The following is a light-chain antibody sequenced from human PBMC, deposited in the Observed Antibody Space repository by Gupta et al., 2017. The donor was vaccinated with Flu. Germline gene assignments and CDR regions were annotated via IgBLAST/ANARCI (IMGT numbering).Light chain of an antibody. CDR2: GAS. J-gene: IGKJ3*01. Sequence: ELVLTQSPGTLSLSPGERATLSCRASHSVSGNYLAWYQQKPGQAPRLLIYGASSRATDIPDRFSGSGSGTDFILTVSRLEPEDFAVYSCQQYGDSPLTFGPGTKVDIK. CDR1: HSVSGNY. CDR3: QQYGDSPLT. V-gene: IGKV3-20*01.